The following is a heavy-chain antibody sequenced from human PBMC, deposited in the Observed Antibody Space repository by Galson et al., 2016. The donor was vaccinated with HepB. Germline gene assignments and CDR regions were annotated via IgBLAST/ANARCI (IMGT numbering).Heavy chain of an antibody. CDR1: GFTFSRYG. J-gene: IGHJ4*02. CDR3: AREGHYSAWFVIDY. V-gene: IGHV3-33*01. D-gene: IGHD6-19*01. Sequence: SLRLSCAASGFTFSRYGFHWVRQAPGKGLEWVAAIWYDGRNKYYADSVKGRFTISRDNSKNTLYLQMNSLRAEDTAVYYCAREGHYSAWFVIDYWGQGTLVTVSS. CDR2: IWYDGRNK.